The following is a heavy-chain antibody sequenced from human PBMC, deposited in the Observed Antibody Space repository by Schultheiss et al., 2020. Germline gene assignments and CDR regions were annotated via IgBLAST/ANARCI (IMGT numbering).Heavy chain of an antibody. Sequence: GSLRLSCTVSGDSIRSSGYYWGWIRQPPGKGLEWIGSFYYSGGTYYNPSLKSRVTMSVDTSENQFSLRLSSVTAADTAVYYCARGGSSPTHWFDPWGQGTLVTVSS. J-gene: IGHJ5*02. V-gene: IGHV4-39*01. D-gene: IGHD6-25*01. CDR2: FYYSGGT. CDR3: ARGGSSPTHWFDP. CDR1: GDSIRSSGYY.